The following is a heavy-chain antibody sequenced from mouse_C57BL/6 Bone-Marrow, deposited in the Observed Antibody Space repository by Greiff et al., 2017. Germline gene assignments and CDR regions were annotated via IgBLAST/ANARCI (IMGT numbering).Heavy chain of an antibody. D-gene: IGHD1-1*01. Sequence: EVKLVESGGGLVQPGGSLKLSCAASGFTFSDYYMYWVRQTPEKRLEWVAYISNGGGSTYYPDTVKGRFTISRDNAKNTLYLQMSRLKSEDTAMYYCARHEEVITTVVATHYYAMDYWGQGTSVTVSS. CDR1: GFTFSDYY. V-gene: IGHV5-12*01. J-gene: IGHJ4*01. CDR2: ISNGGGST. CDR3: ARHEEVITTVVATHYYAMDY.